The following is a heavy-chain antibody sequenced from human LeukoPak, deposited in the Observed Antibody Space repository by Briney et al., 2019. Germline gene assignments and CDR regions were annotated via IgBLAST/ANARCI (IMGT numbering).Heavy chain of an antibody. Sequence: AGGSLRLSCGASGFTFSSYVMSWVRPAPRKGLGWVSAISGSGAITPYADSVRGRFTISIDNSKNTLYLHMNSLRAEDTAVYYCAKRVSGTTFYWGQGTLVTVSS. V-gene: IGHV3-23*01. CDR2: ISGSGAIT. J-gene: IGHJ4*02. D-gene: IGHD1-1*01. CDR3: AKRVSGTTFY. CDR1: GFTFSSYV.